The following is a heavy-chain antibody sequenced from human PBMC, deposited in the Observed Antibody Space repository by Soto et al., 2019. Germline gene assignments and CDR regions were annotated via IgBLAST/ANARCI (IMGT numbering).Heavy chain of an antibody. Sequence: QVQLQESGPGLVKPSQTLSLTCTVSGGSISSGDYYWSWIRQPPGKGLEWIGYIYYSGSTYYNPSLKSRVTISVDTSKHHFSLQLSSVTAADTAVYYCAPSLPGRGSSWYRGPWGHGTLVTVSS. CDR1: GGSISSGDYY. J-gene: IGHJ5*02. CDR2: IYYSGST. D-gene: IGHD6-13*01. CDR3: APSLPGRGSSWYRGP. V-gene: IGHV4-30-4*01.